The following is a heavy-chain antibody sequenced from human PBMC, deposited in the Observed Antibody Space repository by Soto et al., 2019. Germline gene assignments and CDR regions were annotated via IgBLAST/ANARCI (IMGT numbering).Heavy chain of an antibody. CDR1: GGTFSSYA. V-gene: IGHV1-69*12. CDR2: IIPIFGTA. CDR3: ANRHKGGGQLWDRSYYYYGMDV. Sequence: QVQLVQSGAEVKKPGSSVKVSCKASGGTFSSYAISWVRQAPGQGLEWMGGIIPIFGTANYAQKFQGRVTITADESTSTAYMELSSLRSEDTAVYYWANRHKGGGQLWDRSYYYYGMDVWGQGTTVTVYS. D-gene: IGHD5-18*01. J-gene: IGHJ6*02.